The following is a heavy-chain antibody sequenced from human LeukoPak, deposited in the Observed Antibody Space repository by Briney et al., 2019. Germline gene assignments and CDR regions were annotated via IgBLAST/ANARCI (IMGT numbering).Heavy chain of an antibody. CDR1: GFTFSSYA. J-gene: IGHJ4*02. CDR3: AILPRRGYCSSTSCYAVDY. V-gene: IGHV3-23*01. Sequence: GGSLRLSCAASGFTFSSYAMSWVREAPGKGLEWVSAISGSGGSTYYADSVKGRFTISRDNSKNTLYLQMNSLRAEDTAVYYCAILPRRGYCSSTSCYAVDYWGQGTLVTVSS. D-gene: IGHD2-2*01. CDR2: ISGSGGST.